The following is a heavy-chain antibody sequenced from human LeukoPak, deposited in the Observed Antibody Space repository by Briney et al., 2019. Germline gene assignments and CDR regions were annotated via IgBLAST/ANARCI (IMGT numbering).Heavy chain of an antibody. CDR3: ASLVNGWYDPHFDY. D-gene: IGHD6-19*01. Sequence: PSETLSLTCTVSGDSISSSSYYWGWIRQPPGKGLEWIGSIYYSGTTYYNPSLKSRVTISVDTSKNQFSLKLTSVTATDTAVYYCASLVNGWYDPHFDYWGQGTLVTVSS. J-gene: IGHJ4*02. CDR2: IYYSGTT. CDR1: GDSISSSSYY. V-gene: IGHV4-39*01.